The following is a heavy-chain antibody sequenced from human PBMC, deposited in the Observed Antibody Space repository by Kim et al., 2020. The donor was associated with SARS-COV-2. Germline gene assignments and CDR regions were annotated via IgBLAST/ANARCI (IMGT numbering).Heavy chain of an antibody. CDR3: ARELRFLEWQKQKENYYYYYMDV. CDR1: GGSISSYY. D-gene: IGHD3-3*01. V-gene: IGHV4-59*01. Sequence: SETLSLTCTVSGGSISSYYWSWIRQPPGKGLEWIGYMYYSGSTNYNPSLKSRVTISVDTSKNQFSLKLSSVTAADTAVYYCARELRFLEWQKQKENYYYYYMDVWGKGTKVTV. CDR2: MYYSGST. J-gene: IGHJ6*03.